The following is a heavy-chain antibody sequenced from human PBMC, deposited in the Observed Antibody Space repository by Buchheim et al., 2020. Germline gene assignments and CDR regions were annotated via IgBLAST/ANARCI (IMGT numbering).Heavy chain of an antibody. CDR3: TTDGGIAARPLFDY. CDR1: GFTFRNAW. Sequence: EVQLVESGGGLVKPGGSLRLSCAASGFTFRNAWMSWVRQAPGKGLEWVGRIKSKTDGGTLDYTAPVKGRFTISRDDSKNTLYLQMNNLKTEDTAVYYCTTDGGIAARPLFDYWGEGTL. D-gene: IGHD6-6*01. J-gene: IGHJ4*02. CDR2: IKSKTDGGTL. V-gene: IGHV3-15*01.